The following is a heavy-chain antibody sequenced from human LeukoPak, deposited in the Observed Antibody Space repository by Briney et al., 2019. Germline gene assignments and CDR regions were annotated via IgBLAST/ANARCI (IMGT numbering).Heavy chain of an antibody. CDR1: GASISRSNW. CDR2: IYYSGST. Sequence: SETLSLTCAVSGASISRSNWWTWVRQSPRKWLEWIGYIYYSGSTYYNPSLKSRVTISVDTSKNQFSLKLSSVTAADTAVYYCARDGFVTSDAFDIWGQGTMVTVSS. V-gene: IGHV4-4*02. D-gene: IGHD4-17*01. CDR3: ARDGFVTSDAFDI. J-gene: IGHJ3*02.